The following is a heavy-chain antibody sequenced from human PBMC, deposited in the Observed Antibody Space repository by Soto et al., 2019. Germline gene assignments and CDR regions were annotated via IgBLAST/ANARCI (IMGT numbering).Heavy chain of an antibody. J-gene: IGHJ4*02. Sequence: ASVKFSCKASGDTFTTYDINWVRQATGHGLEWMGWINPNSGNIGYAQRFQGRVTMTRDTAIRTAYMEVSSLRSDDTAVYYCARGRASRSYYLLGYWDQGTLVTVSS. CDR3: ARGRASRSYYLLGY. CDR1: GDTFTTYD. V-gene: IGHV1-8*01. D-gene: IGHD3-10*01. CDR2: INPNSGNI.